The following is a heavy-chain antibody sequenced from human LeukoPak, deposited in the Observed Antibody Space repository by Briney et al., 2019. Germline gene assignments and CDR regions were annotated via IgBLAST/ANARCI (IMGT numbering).Heavy chain of an antibody. V-gene: IGHV1-18*01. CDR1: GYTFTSYG. D-gene: IGHD2-15*01. CDR2: ISAYNGNT. Sequence: ASVKVSCTASGYTFTSYGISWVRQAPGQGLEWMGWISAYNGNTNYAQKLQGRVTMTTDTSTSTAYMELRSLRSDDTAVYYCARDNCSGGSCGGTLIDYWGQGTLVTVSS. CDR3: ARDNCSGGSCGGTLIDY. J-gene: IGHJ4*02.